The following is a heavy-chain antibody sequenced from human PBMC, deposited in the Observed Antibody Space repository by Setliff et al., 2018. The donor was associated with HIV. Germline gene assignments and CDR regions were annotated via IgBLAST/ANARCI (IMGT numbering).Heavy chain of an antibody. J-gene: IGHJ4*02. CDR2: INPAGNPT. Sequence: ASVKVSCKASGYTFTSYYIHWVRQAPGQGLEWMGIINPAGNPTSYVHKFQGRVTITADKSTSTAYMELNSLRSEDTAVYYCARSSYYDVNSPFDYWGQGTRVTVSS. CDR3: ARSSYYDVNSPFDY. V-gene: IGHV1-46*01. CDR1: GYTFTSYY. D-gene: IGHD3-16*01.